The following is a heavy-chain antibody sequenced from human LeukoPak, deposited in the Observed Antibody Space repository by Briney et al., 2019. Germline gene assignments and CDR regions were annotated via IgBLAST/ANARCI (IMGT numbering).Heavy chain of an antibody. CDR2: IHYSGST. V-gene: IGHV4-31*03. D-gene: IGHD3-10*01. Sequence: PSETLSLTRSVSGGSITHTGYYWSWIRQHPGKDLEWIGYIHYSGSTYYNPSLKSRVTISVDTSKNQLSLMLTSVTAADTAVYYCARSDSHGSGSLPFDAFDIWGQGTVVTVSS. CDR3: ARSDSHGSGSLPFDAFDI. CDR1: GGSITHTGYY. J-gene: IGHJ3*02.